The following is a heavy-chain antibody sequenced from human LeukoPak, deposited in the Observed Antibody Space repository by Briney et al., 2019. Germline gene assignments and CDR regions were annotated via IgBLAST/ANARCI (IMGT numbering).Heavy chain of an antibody. J-gene: IGHJ4*02. D-gene: IGHD5-24*01. CDR2: ISYDGSNK. Sequence: GGSLRLSCAASGFTFSSYAMHWVRQAPGKGLEWVAVISYDGSNKYYADSVKGRFTISRDNSKNTLYPQMNSLRAEDTAVYYCARDRRDGYNYFDYWGQGTLVTVSS. CDR1: GFTFSSYA. CDR3: ARDRRDGYNYFDY. V-gene: IGHV3-30*04.